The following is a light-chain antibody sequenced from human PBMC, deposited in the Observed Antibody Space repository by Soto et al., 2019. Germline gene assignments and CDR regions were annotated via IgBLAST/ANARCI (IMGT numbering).Light chain of an antibody. V-gene: IGKV1-39*01. CDR3: QKSYSFPWT. CDR2: AAS. Sequence: DIQMTQSPSSLSASVGDRVTITCRASQSISGYLNWYQHKPGKAPNLLIYAASTLQSGVPSRFSGSGSGTDYTLTISSLQREDFATYYCQKSYSFPWTFGQGTKVEIK. J-gene: IGKJ1*01. CDR1: QSISGY.